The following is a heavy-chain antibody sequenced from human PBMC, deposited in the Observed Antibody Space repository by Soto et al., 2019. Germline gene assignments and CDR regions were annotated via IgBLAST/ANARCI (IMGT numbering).Heavy chain of an antibody. CDR2: IYYSGRT. J-gene: IGHJ5*02. CDR1: GGSIRDYF. V-gene: IGHV4-59*08. Sequence: SETLSLTCTVSGGSIRDYFWTWIRQPPGKGLEWIGYIYYSGRTNYNPSLKSRVTLSIDMTNTHVSLILNSVNAADTAVYYCARVGPWVPYYYDSSPYTFENWFHPWGQGTLVTVSS. D-gene: IGHD3-22*01. CDR3: ARVGPWVPYYYDSSPYTFENWFHP.